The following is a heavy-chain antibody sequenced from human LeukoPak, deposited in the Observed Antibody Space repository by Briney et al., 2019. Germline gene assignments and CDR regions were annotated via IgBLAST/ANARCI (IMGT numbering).Heavy chain of an antibody. V-gene: IGHV3-11*01. D-gene: IGHD6-19*01. J-gene: IGHJ5*02. CDR2: ISGSGSSL. CDR1: GFNFSDYY. Sequence: GGSLRLSCAASGFNFSDYYMSWMRQAPGKGLECVSYISGSGSSLYHTDSVKGRFTISRDNAKNSLYLQMNSLRADDTAVYYCARGYSSGRFSWFDPWGQGTLVTVSS. CDR3: ARGYSSGRFSWFDP.